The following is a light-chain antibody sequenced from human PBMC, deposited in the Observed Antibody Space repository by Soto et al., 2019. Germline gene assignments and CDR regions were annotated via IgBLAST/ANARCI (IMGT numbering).Light chain of an antibody. Sequence: DIQMTQSPSSLSASVGDRVTITCQASQEISNYLNWYQQKPGKAPKLLIYDASNLETGVPSRFSGSGSGTDFTFTISSLQPEDIATYYCQKYDNLRGITFGPGTKVDLK. CDR2: DAS. CDR3: QKYDNLRGIT. CDR1: QEISNY. J-gene: IGKJ3*01. V-gene: IGKV1-33*01.